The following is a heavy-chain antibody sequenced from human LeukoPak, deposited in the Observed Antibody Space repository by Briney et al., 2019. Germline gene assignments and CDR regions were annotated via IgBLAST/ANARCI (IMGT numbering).Heavy chain of an antibody. D-gene: IGHD3-3*01. V-gene: IGHV1-69*13. J-gene: IGHJ4*02. CDR2: IIPIFGTA. Sequence: SVTVSCKASVCTFSSYAISWVRQAPGQGLEWMGGIIPIFGTANYAQKFQGRVTVTADESTSTAYMELSSLRSEDTAVYYCARGGYYDFWTDWGQGTLVTVSS. CDR1: VCTFSSYA. CDR3: ARGGYYDFWTD.